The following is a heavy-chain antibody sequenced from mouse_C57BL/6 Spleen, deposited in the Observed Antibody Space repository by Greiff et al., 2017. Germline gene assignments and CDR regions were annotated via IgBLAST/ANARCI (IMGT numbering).Heavy chain of an antibody. CDR3: ASRDYSNYAMDY. Sequence: EVHLVESGGGLVKPGGSLKLSCAASGFTFSDYGMHWVRQAPAKGLEWVAYISSGSSTIYYADTVKGRFTISRDNAKNTLFLQLTSLRSEDTAMYYCASRDYSNYAMDYWGQGTSVTVSS. J-gene: IGHJ4*01. CDR1: GFTFSDYG. V-gene: IGHV5-17*01. D-gene: IGHD2-5*01. CDR2: ISSGSSTI.